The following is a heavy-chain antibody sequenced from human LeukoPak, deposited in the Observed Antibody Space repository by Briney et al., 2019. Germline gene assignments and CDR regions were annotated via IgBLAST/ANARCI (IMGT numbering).Heavy chain of an antibody. Sequence: PGGSLRLSCAASGFTFSSYAMSWVRQAPGKGLEWVSAISGSGGSTYYADSVKGRFTISRDNSKNTLYLQMNSLRAEDTAVYYCARGATMVRGVTASPVDFQHWGQGTLVTVSS. V-gene: IGHV3-23*01. CDR3: ARGATMVRGVTASPVDFQH. CDR2: ISGSGGST. J-gene: IGHJ1*01. CDR1: GFTFSSYA. D-gene: IGHD3-10*01.